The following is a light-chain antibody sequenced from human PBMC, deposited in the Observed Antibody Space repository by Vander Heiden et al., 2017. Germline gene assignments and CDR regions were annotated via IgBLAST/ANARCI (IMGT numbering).Light chain of an antibody. CDR1: QSISSY. V-gene: IGKV1-39*01. Sequence: DIQLTQSPSSLSASVGDRVTITCRASQSISSYLNWYQQKPGKAPKLLIYAASSLQSGVPSRFSGSASGTDFTLTISMLHPEDFATYYCQQSDSTALTFGQGTKVEIK. CDR3: QQSDSTALT. CDR2: AAS. J-gene: IGKJ2*01.